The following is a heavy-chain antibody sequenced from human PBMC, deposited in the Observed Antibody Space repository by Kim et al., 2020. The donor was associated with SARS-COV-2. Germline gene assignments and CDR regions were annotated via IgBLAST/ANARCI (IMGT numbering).Heavy chain of an antibody. CDR3: AKDLVGVGNVVVPAAIFDY. J-gene: IGHJ4*02. CDR1: GFTFSSYA. CDR2: ISGSGGST. V-gene: IGHV3-23*01. D-gene: IGHD2-2*01. Sequence: GGSLRLSCAASGFTFSSYAMSWVRQAPGKGLEWVSAISGSGGSTYYADSVKGRFTISRDNSKNTLYLQMNSLRAEDTAVYYCAKDLVGVGNVVVPAAIFDYWDQVTLVNVSS.